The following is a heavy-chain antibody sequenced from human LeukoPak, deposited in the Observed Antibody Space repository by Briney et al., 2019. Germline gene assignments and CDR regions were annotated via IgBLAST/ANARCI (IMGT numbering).Heavy chain of an antibody. V-gene: IGHV4-39*07. CDR1: GGSISSTNYY. CDR2: IYYSGST. J-gene: IGHJ4*02. Sequence: PSETLSLTCTVSGGSISSTNYYWGWIRQPPGKGLEWIGSIYYSGSTYYNPSLKSRLTISLDTSKNQFSLRLSSVTAADTAFYYCARRYNWDDRWDWGQGTLVTVSP. CDR3: ARRYNWDDRWD. D-gene: IGHD1-1*01.